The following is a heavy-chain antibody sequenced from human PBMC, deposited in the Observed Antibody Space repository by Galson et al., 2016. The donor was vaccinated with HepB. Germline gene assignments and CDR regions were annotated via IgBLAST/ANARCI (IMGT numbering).Heavy chain of an antibody. CDR3: AKSIDSGGFYFERGADY. J-gene: IGHJ4*02. Sequence: SLRLSCAASGFTFSSYAMSWVRQAPGKGLEWVSSVSGSGGNTYDAGSVKGRFTISGDNSKNTLYLQMNSLSAEDTAVYYCAKSIDSGGFYFERGADYWGQGTRVTVSS. D-gene: IGHD3-22*01. CDR2: VSGSGGNT. CDR1: GFTFSSYA. V-gene: IGHV3-23*01.